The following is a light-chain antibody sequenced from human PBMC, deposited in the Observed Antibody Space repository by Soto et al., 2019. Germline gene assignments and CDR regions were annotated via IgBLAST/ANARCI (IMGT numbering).Light chain of an antibody. V-gene: IGKV3-20*01. CDR2: GAS. J-gene: IGKJ5*01. CDR1: QSVSSSY. Sequence: EIVLTQSPGTLSLSPGERATLSCRASQSVSSSYLAWYQQKPGQAPRLLIYGASSRATGIPDRFSGSGSGTDFTLTISRLEPEDFAVYYCQQYGSSPPITFGHGTRVAIK. CDR3: QQYGSSPPIT.